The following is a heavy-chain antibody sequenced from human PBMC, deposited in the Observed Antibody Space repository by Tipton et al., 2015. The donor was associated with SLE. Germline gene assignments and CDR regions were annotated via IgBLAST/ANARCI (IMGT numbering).Heavy chain of an antibody. Sequence: SLRLSCAASGFTFSSYAMHWVRQAPGKGLEWVAVISYDGSNKYYADSVKGRFTISRDNSKNTLYLQMNSLRAEDTAVYYCASPDWPNAFDIWGQGTMVTVSS. J-gene: IGHJ3*02. CDR3: ASPDWPNAFDI. V-gene: IGHV3-30*04. CDR1: GFTFSSYA. CDR2: ISYDGSNK. D-gene: IGHD2-21*01.